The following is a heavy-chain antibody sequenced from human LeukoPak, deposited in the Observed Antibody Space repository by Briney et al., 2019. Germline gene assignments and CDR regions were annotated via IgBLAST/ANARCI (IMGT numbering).Heavy chain of an antibody. Sequence: PSETLSLTCTVSGGSISSYYWSWIRQPPGKGLEWIGYIYYSGSTNYNPSLKSRVTISVDTSKNQFPLKLSSVTAADTAVYYCARDFRYSSGWYENDAFDIWGQGTMVTVSS. CDR2: IYYSGST. V-gene: IGHV4-59*01. CDR3: ARDFRYSSGWYENDAFDI. CDR1: GGSISSYY. D-gene: IGHD6-19*01. J-gene: IGHJ3*02.